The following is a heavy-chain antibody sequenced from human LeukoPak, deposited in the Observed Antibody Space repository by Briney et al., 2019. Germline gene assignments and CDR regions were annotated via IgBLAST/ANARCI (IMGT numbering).Heavy chain of an antibody. J-gene: IGHJ3*02. CDR3: AKTPVLFLEWAGALDI. CDR1: GFTFSSYA. V-gene: IGHV3-23*01. D-gene: IGHD3-3*01. CDR2: ISGSGGST. Sequence: PGGSLRLSCAASGFTFSSYAMSWVRQAPGKGLEWVSAISGSGGSTYYADSVKGRFTISRDNSKNTLYLQMNSLRAEDTAVYYCAKTPVLFLEWAGALDIWGQGTMVTVSS.